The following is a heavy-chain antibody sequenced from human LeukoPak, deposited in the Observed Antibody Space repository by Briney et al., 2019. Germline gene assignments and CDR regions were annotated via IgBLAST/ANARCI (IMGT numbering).Heavy chain of an antibody. J-gene: IGHJ3*02. CDR2: IYYSGST. CDR3: ARDELGSGWYYGAFDI. D-gene: IGHD6-19*01. Sequence: KPSETLSLTCTVSGGSISSYYWSWIRQPPGKGLEWIGYIYYSGSTNYNPSLKSRVTISVDTSKNQFSLKLSSVTAADTAVYYCARDELGSGWYYGAFDIWGQGTMVTVSS. V-gene: IGHV4-59*01. CDR1: GGSISSYY.